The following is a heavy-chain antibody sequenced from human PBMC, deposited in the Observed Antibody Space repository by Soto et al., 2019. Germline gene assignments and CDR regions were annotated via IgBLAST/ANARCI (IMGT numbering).Heavy chain of an antibody. V-gene: IGHV3-30*18. CDR2: ISYDGSNK. J-gene: IGHJ4*02. CDR1: GFTFSSYG. CDR3: AKDVAIVVVVAALDY. Sequence: QVQLVESGGGVVQPGRSLRLSCAPSGFTFSSYGMHWVRQAPGKGLEWVAVISYDGSNKYYADSVKGRFTISRDNSKNTLYLQMNSLRAEDTAVYYCAKDVAIVVVVAALDYWGQGTLVTVSS. D-gene: IGHD2-15*01.